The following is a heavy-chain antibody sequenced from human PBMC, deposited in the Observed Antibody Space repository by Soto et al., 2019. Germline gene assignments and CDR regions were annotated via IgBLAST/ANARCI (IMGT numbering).Heavy chain of an antibody. CDR1: GLTFSRYA. J-gene: IGHJ4*02. D-gene: IGHD5-12*01. Sequence: VQLVESGGGVVQPGRSLRLSCAASGLTFSRYAMHWVRQAPGKGLEGVAVIIYDGSNKHYADSVQGRFTISRDNSKNTLYLQMNSLRAEDTAVYYCAAELGNTGYEGHDYWGQGTLVTVSS. V-gene: IGHV3-30*04. CDR2: IIYDGSNK. CDR3: AAELGNTGYEGHDY.